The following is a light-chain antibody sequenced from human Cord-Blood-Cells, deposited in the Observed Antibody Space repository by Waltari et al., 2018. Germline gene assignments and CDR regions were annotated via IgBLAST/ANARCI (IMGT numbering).Light chain of an antibody. Sequence: QSALTQPASVSGSPGQSITISCTGPSSDVGGYNYVPWYQQHTGKAPKLMIYEVSNRPSGVSNRFSGSKSGNTASLTISGLQAEDEADYYCSSYTSSSTYVFGTGTKVTVL. J-gene: IGLJ1*01. CDR2: EVS. V-gene: IGLV2-14*01. CDR1: SSDVGGYNY. CDR3: SSYTSSSTYV.